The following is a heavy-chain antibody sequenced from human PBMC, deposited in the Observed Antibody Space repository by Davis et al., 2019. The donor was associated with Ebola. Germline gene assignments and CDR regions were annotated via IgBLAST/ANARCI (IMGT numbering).Heavy chain of an antibody. V-gene: IGHV3-30-3*01. J-gene: IGHJ4*02. CDR3: AKDHDVVVVAATPIDY. CDR1: GFIFNRYP. D-gene: IGHD2-15*01. Sequence: GGSLRLSCAASGFIFNRYPMHWVRQAPGKGLEWVAVISVDGTSEDYADSVKGRFIISRDNSKNTLYLQMNSLRAEDTAVYYCAKDHDVVVVAATPIDYWGQGTLVTVSS. CDR2: ISVDGTSE.